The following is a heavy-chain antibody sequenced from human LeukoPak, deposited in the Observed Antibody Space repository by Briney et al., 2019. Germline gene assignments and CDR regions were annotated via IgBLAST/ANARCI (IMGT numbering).Heavy chain of an antibody. CDR1: GWSFSGYY. CDR2: INHSGST. J-gene: IGHJ4*02. V-gene: IGHV4-34*01. Sequence: SETLSLTCAVYGWSFSGYYWRWIRQPPGKGLEWIGEINHSGSTNYNPSLKSRVTISVDTSKNQFSLKLSSVTAADTAVYYCAREADCSGGSCYYWGQGTLVTVSS. CDR3: AREADCSGGSCYY. D-gene: IGHD2-15*01.